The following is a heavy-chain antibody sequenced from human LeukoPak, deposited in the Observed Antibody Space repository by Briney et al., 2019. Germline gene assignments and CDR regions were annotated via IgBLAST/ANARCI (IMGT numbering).Heavy chain of an antibody. CDR1: GFTFSSYW. CDR3: ARWAVTGIYLDS. Sequence: RSGGSLRLSCAASGFTFSSYWVSWVRQPPGKGLEWVANIKQDGSEEHYVASVKGRFTISRDNPQSSLSLQMTDLRAEDTAVYYCARWAVTGIYLDSWGQGALVTVSS. D-gene: IGHD6-19*01. V-gene: IGHV3-7*01. J-gene: IGHJ4*02. CDR2: IKQDGSEE.